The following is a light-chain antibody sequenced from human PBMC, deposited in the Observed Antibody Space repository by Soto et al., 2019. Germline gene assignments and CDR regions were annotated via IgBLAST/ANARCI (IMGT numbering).Light chain of an antibody. Sequence: EIVLTQSPRTLSLSPGDRATLSCRASQSLGSRSLAWYQQKPGQAPRLLIYGASRRATGVPDRFSGSGSGTDFTLTISRLEPEDFAVYYCQHYDTSPPWTFGQGAKVDIK. CDR1: QSLGSRS. CDR2: GAS. J-gene: IGKJ1*01. V-gene: IGKV3-20*01. CDR3: QHYDTSPPWT.